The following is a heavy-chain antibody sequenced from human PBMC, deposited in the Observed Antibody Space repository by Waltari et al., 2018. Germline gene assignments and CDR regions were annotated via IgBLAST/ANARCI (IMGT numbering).Heavy chain of an antibody. V-gene: IGHV5-51*01. CDR3: ASPDY. CDR1: GYNFTNYL. CDR2: VHPGDSDV. J-gene: IGHJ4*02. Sequence: EAQFVQSGAELKKPGESLKISCRASGYNFTNYLIGWVRQMPGKGLEWLGTVHPGDSDVRYSPSFQGHITISADKSVSTAYLQLNNLRASDSAIYYCASPDYWGQGTLVTVSS.